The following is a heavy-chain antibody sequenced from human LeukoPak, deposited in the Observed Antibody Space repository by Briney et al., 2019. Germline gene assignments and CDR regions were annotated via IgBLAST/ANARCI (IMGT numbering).Heavy chain of an antibody. CDR1: GGSFSGYY. V-gene: IGHV4-34*01. Sequence: KPSETLSLTCAVYGGSFSGYYRSWIRQPPGKGLEWIGEINHSGSTNYNPSLKSRVTISVDTSKNQFSLKLSSVTAADTAVYYCARGPYYSSSLGVAKFRGPWLDYWGQGTLVTVSS. J-gene: IGHJ4*02. CDR3: ARGPYYSSSLGVAKFRGPWLDY. CDR2: INHSGST. D-gene: IGHD6-13*01.